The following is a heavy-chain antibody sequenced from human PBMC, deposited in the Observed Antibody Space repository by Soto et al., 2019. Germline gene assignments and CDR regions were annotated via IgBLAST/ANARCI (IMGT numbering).Heavy chain of an antibody. Sequence: PGGPLRLCCVAAGCTRSTYAMRWISKAPGKGLEWVSGITGSGGSTYYADSVKGRFTISRDNAKNSLYLQMNSLRAEDTAVYYCARDQLYYNDISGRPLNAFDVWGQGTMVTVSS. V-gene: IGHV3-23*01. CDR1: GCTRSTYA. J-gene: IGHJ3*01. CDR2: ITGSGGST. D-gene: IGHD3-22*01. CDR3: ARDQLYYNDISGRPLNAFDV.